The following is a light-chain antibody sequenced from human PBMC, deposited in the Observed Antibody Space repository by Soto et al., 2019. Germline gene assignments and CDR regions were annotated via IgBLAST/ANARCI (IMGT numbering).Light chain of an antibody. V-gene: IGKV3-20*01. CDR3: QRYGSSLT. CDR2: DAS. J-gene: IGKJ4*01. Sequence: EIVLTQSPGTLSLSPGERATLSCRASQSVSSYLAWYQQKPGQAPRLLIYDASNRATGIPARFSGSGSGTDFTLTISRLEPEDFAVYYCQRYGSSLTFGGGTKVDIK. CDR1: QSVSSY.